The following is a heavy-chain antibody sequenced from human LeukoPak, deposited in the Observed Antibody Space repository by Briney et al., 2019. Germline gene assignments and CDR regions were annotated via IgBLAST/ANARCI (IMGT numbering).Heavy chain of an antibody. D-gene: IGHD5-24*01. CDR1: GGSFSGYY. CDR3: ARPGRDGYNYVY. J-gene: IGHJ4*02. Sequence: SETLSLTCAVYGGSFSGYYWSWIRQPPGKGLEWIGEINHSGSTNYNPSLKSRVTMSVDTSKNQFSLKLSSVTAADTAVYYCARPGRDGYNYVYWGQGTLVTVSS. CDR2: INHSGST. V-gene: IGHV4-34*01.